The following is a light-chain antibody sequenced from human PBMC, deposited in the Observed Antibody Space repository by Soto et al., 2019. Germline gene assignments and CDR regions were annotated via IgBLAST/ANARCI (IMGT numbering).Light chain of an antibody. CDR3: QQYGSPPIT. J-gene: IGKJ5*01. Sequence: EVVLTQSPATLSLNPGERDTLPCRASQSVSSTYLAWYQQQPGQAPRLLMSGTSNRATGTPDRFSGSGSGTDFTLTISRLEPEDFAVYYCQQYGSPPITFGQGTRLEV. CDR1: QSVSSTY. CDR2: GTS. V-gene: IGKV3-20*01.